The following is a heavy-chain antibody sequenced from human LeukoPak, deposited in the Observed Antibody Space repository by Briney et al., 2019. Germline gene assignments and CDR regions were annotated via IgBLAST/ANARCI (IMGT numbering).Heavy chain of an antibody. CDR2: INPNSGGT. CDR3: ASAVAGTGFDY. V-gene: IGHV1-2*02. D-gene: IGHD6-19*01. CDR1: GYTFTGYY. Sequence: ASVKVSCKASGYTFTGYYIHWVRQAPGQGLEWMGWINPNSGGTNYAQKFQDRVTMTRNTSISTAYMELSRLRSDDTAVYYCASAVAGTGFDYWGQGTLVTVSS. J-gene: IGHJ4*02.